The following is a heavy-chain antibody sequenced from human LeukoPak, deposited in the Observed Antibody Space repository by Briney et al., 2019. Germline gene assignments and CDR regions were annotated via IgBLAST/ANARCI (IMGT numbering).Heavy chain of an antibody. CDR3: ARDQVPYYYDSSGSAIDY. CDR1: GYTFTSYY. V-gene: IGHV1-46*01. CDR2: INPSGGST. J-gene: IGHJ4*02. D-gene: IGHD3-22*01. Sequence: EASVKVSCKASGYTFTSYYMHWVRQAPGLGLEWMGIINPSGGSTSYAQKFQGRVTMTRDTSTSTVYMELSSLRSEDTAVYYCARDQVPYYYDSSGSAIDYWGQGTLVTVSS.